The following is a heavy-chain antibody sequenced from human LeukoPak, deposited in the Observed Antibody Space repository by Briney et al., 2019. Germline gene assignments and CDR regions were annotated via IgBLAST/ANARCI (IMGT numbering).Heavy chain of an antibody. CDR1: GFTFNSYW. J-gene: IGHJ5*02. D-gene: IGHD3-22*01. Sequence: GGSLRLSCAASGFTFNSYWMSWVRQAPGKGLEWVANIKQDGSEKYYVDSVKGRFTISRDNAKNSLYLQMNSLRAEDTAVYYCARDNLSSGPWGQGTLVTVSS. CDR2: IKQDGSEK. CDR3: ARDNLSSGP. V-gene: IGHV3-7*01.